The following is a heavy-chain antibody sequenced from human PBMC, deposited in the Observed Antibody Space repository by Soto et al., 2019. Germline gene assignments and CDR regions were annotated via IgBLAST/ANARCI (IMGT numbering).Heavy chain of an antibody. J-gene: IGHJ4*02. CDR2: IKQDESEE. CDR1: GFTFSSYW. D-gene: IGHD3-3*01. Sequence: PGGSLRLSCTASGFTFSSYWMSWVRQAPGKGLEWVANIKQDESEEYYVDSVKARITISRDNAKNSLYLQMNSLRAKDTAVYYCARARSSYYYYFDYWGEGTLVTVSS. V-gene: IGHV3-7*04. CDR3: ARARSSYYYYFDY.